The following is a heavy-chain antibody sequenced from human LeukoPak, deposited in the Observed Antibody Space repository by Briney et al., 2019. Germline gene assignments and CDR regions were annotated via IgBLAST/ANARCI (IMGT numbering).Heavy chain of an antibody. Sequence: GGSLRLSCAASGLTFSSYGMHWVRQAPGKGLEWVAVISYDGSDKYYADSVKGRFTVSRDNSKNTLYLQMNSLRAEDMAVYYCARDSSYGSNFDHFDYWGQGTLVTVSS. CDR1: GLTFSSYG. CDR3: ARDSSYGSNFDHFDY. D-gene: IGHD4/OR15-4a*01. V-gene: IGHV3-30*03. J-gene: IGHJ4*02. CDR2: ISYDGSDK.